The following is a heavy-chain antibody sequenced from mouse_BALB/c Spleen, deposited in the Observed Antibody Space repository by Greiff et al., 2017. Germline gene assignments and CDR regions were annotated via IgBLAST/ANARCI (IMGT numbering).Heavy chain of an antibody. V-gene: IGHV14-3*02. Sequence: VQLKQSGAELVKPGASVKLSCTASGFNIKDTYMHWVKQRPEQGLEWIGRIDPANGNTKYDPKFQGKATITADTSSNTAYLQLSSLTSEDTAVYYCAPSYYGNFYWGQGTLVTVSA. CDR3: APSYYGNFY. D-gene: IGHD2-10*01. CDR1: GFNIKDTY. J-gene: IGHJ3*01. CDR2: IDPANGNT.